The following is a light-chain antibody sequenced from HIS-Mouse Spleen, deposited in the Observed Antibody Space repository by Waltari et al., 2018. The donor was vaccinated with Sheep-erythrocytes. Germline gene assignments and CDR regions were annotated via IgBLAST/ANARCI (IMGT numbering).Light chain of an antibody. CDR3: AAWDDSLNGVV. CDR1: SPNLGMHT. Sequence: QSVLTPPPSASGTPGQRVPISCSGSSPNLGMHTVPWSQQLPGTAPKLLIYSNNQRPSGVPDRFSGSKSGTSASLAISGLQSEDEADYYCAAWDDSLNGVVFGGGTKLTVL. CDR2: SNN. V-gene: IGLV1-44*01. J-gene: IGLJ2*01.